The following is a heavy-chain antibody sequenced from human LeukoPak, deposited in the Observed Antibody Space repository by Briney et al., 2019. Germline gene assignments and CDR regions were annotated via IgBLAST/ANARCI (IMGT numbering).Heavy chain of an antibody. CDR2: ISAYNGNT. V-gene: IGHV1-18*01. Sequence: ASVKVSCKASGYTFTSYGISWVRQAPGQGLEWMGWISAYNGNTNYAQKLQGRVTMTTDTSTSTAYMELRSLRSEDTAVYYCARGRVANYYYYYMDVWGKGTTVTVSS. CDR3: ARGRVANYYYYYMDV. D-gene: IGHD2-15*01. J-gene: IGHJ6*03. CDR1: GYTFTSYG.